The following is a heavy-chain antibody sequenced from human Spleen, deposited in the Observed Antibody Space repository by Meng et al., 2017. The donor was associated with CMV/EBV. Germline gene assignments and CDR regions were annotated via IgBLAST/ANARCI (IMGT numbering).Heavy chain of an antibody. J-gene: IGHJ4*02. CDR1: GYTFSTYD. V-gene: IGHV1-8*02. Sequence: ASVKVSCKASGYTFSTYDINWVRQAAGQGLEWMGWMNPNSGNTGYAQKFQGRVTMTRDSSTSTVYMELSSLRSEDTAVYYCAKEKYSGSYYFDYWGQGTLVTVSS. D-gene: IGHD1-26*01. CDR3: AKEKYSGSYYFDY. CDR2: MNPNSGNT.